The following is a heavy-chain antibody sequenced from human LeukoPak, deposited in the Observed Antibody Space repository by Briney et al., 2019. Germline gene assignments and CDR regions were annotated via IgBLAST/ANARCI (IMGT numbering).Heavy chain of an antibody. CDR2: ISYDGIIK. CDR1: GFTFSNYA. V-gene: IGHV3-30-3*02. Sequence: PGRSLRLSCAVSGFTFSNYAIHWVRQAPGKGLEWVAFISYDGIIKYYADSEKGRFTISRDNSQNTLDLQMNSLRAEDTAVYYCAKDYYDSSGYRPFDPWGQGTLVTVSS. CDR3: AKDYYDSSGYRPFDP. J-gene: IGHJ5*02. D-gene: IGHD3-22*01.